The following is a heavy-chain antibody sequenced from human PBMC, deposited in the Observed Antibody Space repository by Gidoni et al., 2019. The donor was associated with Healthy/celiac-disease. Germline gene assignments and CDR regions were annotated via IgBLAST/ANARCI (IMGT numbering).Heavy chain of an antibody. CDR1: GGSISSYY. V-gene: IGHV4-59*01. J-gene: IGHJ6*02. CDR3: ARAPLHGYSYGSNYYYYGMDV. D-gene: IGHD5-18*01. Sequence: QVQLQESGPGLVKPSETLSLTCTVYGGSISSYYWSWIRQPPGKGLEWIGYIYYSGSTNYNPSLKSRVTISVDTSKNQFSLKLSSVTAADTAVYYCARAPLHGYSYGSNYYYYGMDVWGQGTTVTVSS. CDR2: IYYSGST.